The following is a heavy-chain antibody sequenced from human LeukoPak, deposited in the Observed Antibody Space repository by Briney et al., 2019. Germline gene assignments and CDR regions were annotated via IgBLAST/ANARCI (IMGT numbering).Heavy chain of an antibody. D-gene: IGHD3-3*01. CDR2: IYFSGST. Sequence: SETLSLTCSVSGGSVSSGRYYWNWIRQSPGKGLEWIGNIYFSGSTNYNSSLKSRLTISIDTSENQFSLKLSSATAADTAVYYCARSGRVGYDFSNGYYSNFFGSWGQGTLVTVSS. CDR1: GGSVSSGRYY. V-gene: IGHV4-61*01. CDR3: ARSGRVGYDFSNGYYSNFFGS. J-gene: IGHJ4*02.